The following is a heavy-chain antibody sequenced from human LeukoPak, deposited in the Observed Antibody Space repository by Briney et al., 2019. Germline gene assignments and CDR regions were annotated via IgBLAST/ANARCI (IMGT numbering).Heavy chain of an antibody. CDR2: INWNGGST. J-gene: IGHJ4*02. CDR1: GFTFDDYG. V-gene: IGHV3-20*04. D-gene: IGHD3-10*01. CDR3: AKDPRYYYGSGSVFDY. Sequence: GGSLRLSCAASGFTFDDYGMSWVRQAPGKGLEWVSGINWNGGSTGYADSVKGRFTISRDNAKNSLYLQMNSLRAEDTALYYCAKDPRYYYGSGSVFDYWGQGTLVTVSS.